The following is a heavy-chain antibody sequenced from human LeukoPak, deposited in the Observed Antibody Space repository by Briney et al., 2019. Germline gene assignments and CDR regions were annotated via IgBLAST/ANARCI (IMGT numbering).Heavy chain of an antibody. CDR3: ANLAGTVQHS. CDR2: INHSGRT. Sequence: PSETLSLTCVVYGGSFTGYYWSWIRQPPGKGLEWIGEINHSGRTNYIPSLKSRVTISVDRSKNQFSLNLTSVTAADTAVYYCANLAGTVQHSWGQGTLVTVSS. J-gene: IGHJ4*02. V-gene: IGHV4-34*01. CDR1: GGSFTGYY. D-gene: IGHD6-13*01.